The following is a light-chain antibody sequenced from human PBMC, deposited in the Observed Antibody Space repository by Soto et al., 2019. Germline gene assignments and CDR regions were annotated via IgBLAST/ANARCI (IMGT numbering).Light chain of an antibody. V-gene: IGKV3-20*01. J-gene: IGKJ4*01. CDR3: HQYASPPLT. CDR1: QSVRSNF. Sequence: ETGMTQSPATLSVSPGERATLSCRASQSVRSNFLAWYQQRPGQAPSLLIYGASSRATGIPDRFSGSGSGTDFTLTISRLEPEDFALYYSHQYASPPLTFGGGTKVDI. CDR2: GAS.